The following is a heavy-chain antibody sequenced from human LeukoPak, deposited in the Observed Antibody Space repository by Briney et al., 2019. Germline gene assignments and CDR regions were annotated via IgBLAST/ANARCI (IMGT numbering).Heavy chain of an antibody. J-gene: IGHJ3*02. D-gene: IGHD2-2*01. CDR3: ARTQLLSDAFDI. V-gene: IGHV3-13*04. CDR2: IGTAGDT. Sequence: PGGSLRFSCAASGFTFSSYDMHWVRQATGKGLEWVSAIGTAGDTYYPGCVKGRFTISRENAKNSLYHQMNSLRAGDTAVYYCARTQLLSDAFDIWGQGTMVTVSS. CDR1: GFTFSSYD.